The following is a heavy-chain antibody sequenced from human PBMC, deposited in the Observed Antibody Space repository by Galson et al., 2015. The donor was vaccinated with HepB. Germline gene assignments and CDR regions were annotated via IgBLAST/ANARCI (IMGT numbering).Heavy chain of an antibody. J-gene: IGHJ4*02. CDR1: GYTFSSYG. CDR2: ISIYNDIT. D-gene: IGHD5-24*01. CDR3: ERESVQMSTVVLDY. Sequence: SVKVSCKASGYTFSSYGINWVRQAPGQGLEWLGWISIYNDITNYSQKIQGRVTMTTDTSTTIAYMVLRNLTSDDTAVYYCERESVQMSTVVLDYWVQGTLVTVSS. V-gene: IGHV1-18*01.